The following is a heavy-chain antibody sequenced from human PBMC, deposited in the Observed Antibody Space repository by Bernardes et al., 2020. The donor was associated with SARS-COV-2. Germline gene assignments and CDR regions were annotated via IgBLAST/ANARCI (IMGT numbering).Heavy chain of an antibody. D-gene: IGHD6-13*01. CDR2: INSDGSST. V-gene: IGHV3-74*01. J-gene: IGHJ6*02. CDR3: ARSIAAAVEGRPAYYYYGMDV. CDR1: GFTFSSYW. Sequence: GGSLRLSCAASGFTFSSYWMHWVRQAPGKGLVWVSRINSDGSSTSYADSVKGRFTISRDNAKNTLYLQMNSLRAEDTAVYYCARSIAAAVEGRPAYYYYGMDVWGQGTTVTVSS.